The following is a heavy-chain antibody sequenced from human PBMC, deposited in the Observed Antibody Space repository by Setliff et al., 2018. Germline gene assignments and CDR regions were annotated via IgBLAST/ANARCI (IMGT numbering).Heavy chain of an antibody. D-gene: IGHD3-10*01. V-gene: IGHV1-58*02. Sequence: GASVKVSCKASGFTFTSSAMQWVRQARGQRPEWIGWIVVGSGNTNYAQKFQERVTITRDMSTSTAYMELSSLRSEDTAVYYCAARRGKQSAFDIWGQGTMVTVSS. CDR1: GFTFTSSA. CDR2: IVVGSGNT. J-gene: IGHJ3*02. CDR3: AARRGKQSAFDI.